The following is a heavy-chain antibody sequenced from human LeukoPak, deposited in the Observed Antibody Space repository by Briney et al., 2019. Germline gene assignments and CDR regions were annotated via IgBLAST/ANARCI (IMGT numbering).Heavy chain of an antibody. CDR3: ASLRGVNR. Sequence: GFLRLSCAASGFTFSDYYMSWIHQPPGKGLEWVSYISSSGTTIYYADSVRGRFTVSRDNAKNSLYLQMDSLSAEDTAVYYCASLRGVNRWGQGTLVTVSS. D-gene: IGHD3-10*01. V-gene: IGHV3-11*01. CDR2: ISSSGTTI. CDR1: GFTFSDYY. J-gene: IGHJ4*02.